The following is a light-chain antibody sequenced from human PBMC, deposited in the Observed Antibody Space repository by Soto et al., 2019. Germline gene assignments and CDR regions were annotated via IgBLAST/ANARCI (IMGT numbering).Light chain of an antibody. J-gene: IGKJ4*01. CDR2: GAS. CDR3: QQTYSDFRT. CDR1: LTIGDS. V-gene: IGKV1-39*01. Sequence: DIQMTQSPSSLSASVGDRVIITCRASLTIGDSLSWFQQKAGKPPTLLIYGASALHSGVPSRFSGSGSGTDFSLTISSLQPEDFATYYCQQTYSDFRTFGGGTKLEIK.